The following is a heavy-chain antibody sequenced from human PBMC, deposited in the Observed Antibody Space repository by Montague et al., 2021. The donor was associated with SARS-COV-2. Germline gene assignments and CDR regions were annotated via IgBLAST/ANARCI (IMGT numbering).Heavy chain of an antibody. CDR3: ARAFTDWLRYYSMDV. D-gene: IGHD3-9*01. J-gene: IGHJ6*02. CDR1: GGSISSSSYY. V-gene: IGHV4-39*01. Sequence: SETLSLTCTVSGGSISSSSYYWGWIRQPPGKGLEWIGSIYYSGSTYYNPSLKSRVTISVDTSKNQFSLKLSSVTAADTAVYYCARAFTDWLRYYSMDVWGQGTTVTVSS. CDR2: IYYSGST.